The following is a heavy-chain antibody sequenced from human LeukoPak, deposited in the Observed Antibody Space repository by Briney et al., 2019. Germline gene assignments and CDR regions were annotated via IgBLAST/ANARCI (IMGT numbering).Heavy chain of an antibody. D-gene: IGHD6-13*01. J-gene: IGHJ5*02. Sequence: SQTLSLTCAVSGGSLSSGGYSWRWIRQPPGKGLEWIGYIYHSGSTYYNPSLKGRVTISVDRSKNQFSLKLSSVTAADTAVYYCARGGQQLDPWGQGTLVTVSS. CDR2: IYHSGST. V-gene: IGHV4-30-2*01. CDR3: ARGGQQLDP. CDR1: GGSLSSGGYS.